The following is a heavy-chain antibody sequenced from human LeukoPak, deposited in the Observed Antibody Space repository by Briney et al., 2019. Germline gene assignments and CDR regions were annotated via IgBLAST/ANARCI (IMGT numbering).Heavy chain of an antibody. CDR1: GFTFSSYD. V-gene: IGHV3-30*19. D-gene: IGHD3-9*01. CDR3: AKDLALLRYFDWLLRARIPDGGFDY. J-gene: IGHJ4*02. Sequence: GGSLRLSCEASGFTFSSYDMHWVRQAPGKGLEWVAVISYDGSNKYYADSVKGRFTISRDNSKNTLYLQMNSLRAEDTAVYYCAKDLALLRYFDWLLRARIPDGGFDYWGQGTLVTVSS. CDR2: ISYDGSNK.